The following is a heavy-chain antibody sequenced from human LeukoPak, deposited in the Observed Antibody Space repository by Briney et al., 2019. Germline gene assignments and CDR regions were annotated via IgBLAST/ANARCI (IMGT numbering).Heavy chain of an antibody. J-gene: IGHJ4*02. D-gene: IGHD2-2*01. CDR1: GYTFTSYW. CDR2: IYPGDSDT. V-gene: IGHV5-51*01. Sequence: GESLKISCKGSGYTFTSYWIGWVRQMPGKGLEWMGIIYPGDSDTRYSPSFQGQVTISADTSISTAYLQWSSLKASDTAMYYCGRGPACSSPSCFVGPYEGSFDYGARGPRVPVP. CDR3: GRGPACSSPSCFVGPYEGSFDY.